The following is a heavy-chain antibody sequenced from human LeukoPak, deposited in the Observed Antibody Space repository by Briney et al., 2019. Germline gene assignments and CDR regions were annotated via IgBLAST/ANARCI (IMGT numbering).Heavy chain of an antibody. Sequence: ETLSLTCSVSGGSVSSYYWNWIRQPPGKGLEWIGYIYYSGRTNYSPSLKSRVTISVDTSKNQFSLKLSSVTAADTAVYYCARIPSYYDSSGYFDYWGQGTLVTVSS. CDR3: ARIPSYYDSSGYFDY. V-gene: IGHV4-59*02. CDR1: GGSVSSYY. J-gene: IGHJ4*02. D-gene: IGHD3-22*01. CDR2: IYYSGRT.